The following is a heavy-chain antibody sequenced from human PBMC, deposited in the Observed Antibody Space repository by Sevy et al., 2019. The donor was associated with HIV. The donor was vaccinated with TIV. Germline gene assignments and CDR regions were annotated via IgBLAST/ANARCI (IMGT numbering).Heavy chain of an antibody. V-gene: IGHV4-59*01. CDR1: GGSISSYY. Sequence: SETLSLTCTVSGGSISSYYWSWIRQPPGKGLEWIGYIYYSGSTNYNPSLKSRVTISVDTSKNQFSLKLSSATAADTAVYYCAIVPLGYCSGGSCDQDAFDIWGQGTMVTVSS. J-gene: IGHJ3*02. D-gene: IGHD2-15*01. CDR2: IYYSGST. CDR3: AIVPLGYCSGGSCDQDAFDI.